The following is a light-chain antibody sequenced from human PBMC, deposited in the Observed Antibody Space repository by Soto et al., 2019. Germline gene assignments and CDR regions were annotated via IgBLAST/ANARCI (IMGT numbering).Light chain of an antibody. J-gene: IGLJ2*01. V-gene: IGLV2-23*01. Sequence: QSALTQPASVSGSPGQSITISCTGTISDVGSYNLVSWYQQHPGKAPKLMIYEGSKRPSGISNRFSGSKSGNTASLTISGLQAADEADYYCCSYAGSSTLVVFGGGTKVTVL. CDR3: CSYAGSSTLVV. CDR1: ISDVGSYNL. CDR2: EGS.